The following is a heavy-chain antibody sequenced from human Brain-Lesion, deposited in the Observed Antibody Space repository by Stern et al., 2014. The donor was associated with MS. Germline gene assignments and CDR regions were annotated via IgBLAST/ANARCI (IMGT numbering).Heavy chain of an antibody. CDR3: ARGRVVPGFQYYATDV. V-gene: IGHV4-61*02. CDR1: GGSISSGGYY. D-gene: IGHD2-2*01. CDR2: IFNSGST. Sequence: VHLVESGPGLVKPSQTLSLSCTVSGGSISSGGYYWSWIRQPAGKGLEWIGRIFNSGSTTDNPPLKSRVPKSIDPPKNQFSLRLNPMTAADTAVYYCARGRVVPGFQYYATDVWGQGTTVIVSS. J-gene: IGHJ6*02.